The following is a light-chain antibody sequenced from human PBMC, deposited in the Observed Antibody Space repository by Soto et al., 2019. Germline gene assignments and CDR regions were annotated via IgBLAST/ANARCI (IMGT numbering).Light chain of an antibody. J-gene: IGLJ2*01. V-gene: IGLV2-8*01. CDR2: EVS. Sequence: QSALTQSPSASGSPGQSVTISCTGTSSDVGGYNFVSWYQQHPGKAPKLMIYEVSKRPSGVPDRFSGSKSGNTASLTVSGLQAEDEADYYCSSYAGSNNLLFGGGTKRTVL. CDR1: SSDVGGYNF. CDR3: SSYAGSNNLL.